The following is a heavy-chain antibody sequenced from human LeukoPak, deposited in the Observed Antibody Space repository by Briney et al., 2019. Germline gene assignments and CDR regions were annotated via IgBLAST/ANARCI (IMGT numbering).Heavy chain of an antibody. CDR1: GGSISSGGYS. V-gene: IGHV4-30-2*03. D-gene: IGHD2-21*02. CDR2: IYHSGST. Sequence: PSQTLSLTCAVSGGSISSGGYSWSWIRQPPGKGLEWIGYIYHSGSTYYNPSLKSRVTISVDTSKNQFSLKLSSVTAADTAVYYCARLRTAYYYYGMDVWGQGTTVTVSS. CDR3: ARLRTAYYYYGMDV. J-gene: IGHJ6*02.